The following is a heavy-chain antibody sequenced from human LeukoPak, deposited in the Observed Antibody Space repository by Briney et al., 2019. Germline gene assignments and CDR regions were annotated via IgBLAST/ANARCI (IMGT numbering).Heavy chain of an antibody. CDR1: GFTLSSYW. Sequence: GGSLRLYCAASGFTLSSYWMSWVRQAPGKGLEWVANIKYDGSEIDYVDSVKGRFTISRDNAKNSLYLQMNSLRAEDTAVYYCARDIAAPGLFFDYWGQGTLVTVSS. V-gene: IGHV3-7*01. D-gene: IGHD6-13*01. J-gene: IGHJ4*02. CDR2: IKYDGSEI. CDR3: ARDIAAPGLFFDY.